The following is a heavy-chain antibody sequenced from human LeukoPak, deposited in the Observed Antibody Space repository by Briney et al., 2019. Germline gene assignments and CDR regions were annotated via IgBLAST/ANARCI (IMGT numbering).Heavy chain of an antibody. J-gene: IGHJ4*02. D-gene: IGHD3-16*01. CDR1: GFTFDDYG. CDR2: INWNGGST. CDR3: AKEGAVGYDYVWGSPLFDY. Sequence: PGGSLRLSCAASGFTFDDYGMSWVRQAPGKGLEWVSGINWNGGSTGYADSVKGRFTISRDNSKNSLYLQMNSLRAEDTALYYCAKEGAVGYDYVWGSPLFDYWGQGTLVTVSS. V-gene: IGHV3-20*04.